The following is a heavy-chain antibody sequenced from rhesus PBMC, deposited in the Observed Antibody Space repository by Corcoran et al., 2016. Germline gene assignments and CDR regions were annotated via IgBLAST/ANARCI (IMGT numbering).Heavy chain of an antibody. CDR2: KRWEGGRT. D-gene: IGHD1-44*02. Sequence: EVQLVESGGGVVPPGGSLRLSCAASGFTFDDYAMSWVRQAPGKGLEWGCAKRWEGGRTVHAESVKGRVTSSRDKAKNSLYLQMDRMRAEDTAWYYWAKDGGSNSWYFDLWGPGTPITISS. CDR1: GFTFDDYA. J-gene: IGHJ2*01. CDR3: AKDGGSNSWYFDL. V-gene: IGHV3-201*01.